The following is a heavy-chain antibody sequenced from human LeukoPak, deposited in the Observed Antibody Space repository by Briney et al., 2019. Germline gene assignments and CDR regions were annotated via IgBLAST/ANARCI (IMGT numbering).Heavy chain of an antibody. CDR1: GFTFSYYG. Sequence: GGSLRLSCAASGFTFSYYGMHWVRQAPGKGLEWVSSISSSSTYINYADSVKGRFTISRDNAKNSLSLQMNSLRAEDTAVYYCARAMEVDYWGQGTLVSVSS. V-gene: IGHV3-21*01. CDR3: ARAMEVDY. CDR2: ISSSSTYI. D-gene: IGHD3-10*01. J-gene: IGHJ4*02.